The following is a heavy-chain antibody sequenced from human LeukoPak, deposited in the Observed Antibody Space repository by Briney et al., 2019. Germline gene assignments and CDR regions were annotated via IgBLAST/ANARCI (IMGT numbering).Heavy chain of an antibody. Sequence: GGSLRLSCAASGFTFSDYSMNWVRQAPGKGLEGVSYISGGSSTMYCADSVKGRFTISRDNAKNSLYLQMNSLRAEDTAVYYCARDRGQTGYYWSYYYYMDVWGIGTTVTVSS. V-gene: IGHV3-48*01. CDR1: GFTFSDYS. CDR3: ARDRGQTGYYWSYYYYMDV. D-gene: IGHD3-9*01. CDR2: ISGGSSTM. J-gene: IGHJ6*03.